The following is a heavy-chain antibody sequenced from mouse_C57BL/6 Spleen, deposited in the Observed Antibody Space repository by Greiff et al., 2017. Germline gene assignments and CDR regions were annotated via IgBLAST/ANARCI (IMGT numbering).Heavy chain of an antibody. V-gene: IGHV1-15*01. Sequence: VKVVESGAELVRPGASVTLSCKASGYTFTDYEMHWVKQTPVHGLEWIGAIDPETGGTAYNQKFKGKAILTADKSSRTAYMELRSLTSEDSAVYYCTRDGYLVALDYWGQGTTLTVSS. CDR1: GYTFTDYE. J-gene: IGHJ2*01. CDR2: IDPETGGT. CDR3: TRDGYLVALDY. D-gene: IGHD2-3*01.